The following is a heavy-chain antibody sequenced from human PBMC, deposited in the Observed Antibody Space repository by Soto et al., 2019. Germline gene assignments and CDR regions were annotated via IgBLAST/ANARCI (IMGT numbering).Heavy chain of an antibody. CDR3: ARGFPPGSRVYYYYYYMDV. CDR1: GYSFTSYW. Sequence: PGESLKISCKGSGYSFTSYWISWVRQMPGKGLEWMGRIDPSDSYTNYSPSFQGHVTISADKSISTAYLQWSSLKASDTAMYYCARGFPPGSRVYYYYYYMDVWGKGTTVTVSS. D-gene: IGHD2-15*01. CDR2: IDPSDSYT. V-gene: IGHV5-10-1*01. J-gene: IGHJ6*03.